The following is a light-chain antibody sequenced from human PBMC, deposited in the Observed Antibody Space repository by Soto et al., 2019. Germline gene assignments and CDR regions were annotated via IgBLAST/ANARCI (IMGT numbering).Light chain of an antibody. J-gene: IGKJ2*01. Sequence: DIVMTQSPLSLPVTPGEPASISCRSSQSLLHSNGYNYLDWYLQKPGQSPQLLIYLGSNRASGVPDRLSGSESGTDFTLKISRVEAEDVGVYYCMQALQTPFTFGQGTKLEIK. CDR3: MQALQTPFT. V-gene: IGKV2-28*01. CDR1: QSLLHSNGYNY. CDR2: LGS.